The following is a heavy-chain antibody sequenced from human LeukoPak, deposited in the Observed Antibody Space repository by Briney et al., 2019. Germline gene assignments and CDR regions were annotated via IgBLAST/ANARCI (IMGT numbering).Heavy chain of an antibody. CDR2: IYYSGST. CDR3: ASTRQNSYFDY. V-gene: IGHV4-39*01. D-gene: IGHD1-7*01. Sequence: SETLSLTCTVSGGSISSSSYYWGWIRQPPGKGLEWIGSIYYSGSTYYNPSLKSRVTISVDTSKNQFSLKLSSVTAADTAVHYCASTRQNSYFDYWGQGTLVTVSS. CDR1: GGSISSSSYY. J-gene: IGHJ4*02.